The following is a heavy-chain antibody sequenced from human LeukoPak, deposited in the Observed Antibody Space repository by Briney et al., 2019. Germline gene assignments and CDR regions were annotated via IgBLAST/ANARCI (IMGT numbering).Heavy chain of an antibody. CDR3: ATRWGGSQHYFDH. V-gene: IGHV3-21*01. Sequence: SRCLSCVASGFRFSTYSMNWVRQAPGKGLEWVAAIGISGSYIYYADSVKGRFTISRGNAEQSLYLQMNSLRVEDTATYYCATRWGGSQHYFDHWGQGALVTVSS. CDR1: GFRFSTYS. D-gene: IGHD2-15*01. CDR2: IGISGSYI. J-gene: IGHJ4*02.